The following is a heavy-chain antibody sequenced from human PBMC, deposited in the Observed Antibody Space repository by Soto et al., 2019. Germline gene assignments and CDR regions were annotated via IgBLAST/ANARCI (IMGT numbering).Heavy chain of an antibody. CDR3: ARDRDDYGSGNYYNRIDF. D-gene: IGHD3-10*01. J-gene: IGHJ4*02. V-gene: IGHV1-3*01. CDR1: GYTFTSYA. CDR2: INAGNGNT. Sequence: ASVKVSCKASGYTFTSYAMHWVRQAPGQRLEWMGWINAGNGNTNYSQRFQGRVTMTGDDSIATAYMELSRLRSEDTAVYYCARDRDDYGSGNYYNRIDFWGQGTLVTVSS.